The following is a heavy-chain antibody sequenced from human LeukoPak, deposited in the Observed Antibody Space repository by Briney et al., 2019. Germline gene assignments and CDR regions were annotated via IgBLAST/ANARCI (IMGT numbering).Heavy chain of an antibody. CDR3: ARYGSGQPHDICRFDP. J-gene: IGHJ5*02. Sequence: PGGSLRLSCAASGFTFSTYSMNWVRQAPGKGLEWVSYISSSISTMYYADSVEGRFTISRDNAKTSLYLQMNSLRDEDTAIYYCARYGSGQPHDICRFDPWGQGTLVTVSS. CDR2: ISSSISTM. V-gene: IGHV3-48*02. D-gene: IGHD3-10*01. CDR1: GFTFSTYS.